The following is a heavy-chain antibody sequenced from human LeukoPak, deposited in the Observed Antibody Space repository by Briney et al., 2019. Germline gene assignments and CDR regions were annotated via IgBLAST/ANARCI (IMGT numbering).Heavy chain of an antibody. Sequence: GGSLRLSCAASGFTFSSYSMNWVRQAPGKGLEWVSSISSSSSYIYYADSVKGQFTISRDNAKHSLYLQMNSLRAEDTAVYYCARARAGAFDIWGQGTMVTVSS. J-gene: IGHJ3*02. V-gene: IGHV3-21*01. CDR3: ARARAGAFDI. CDR2: ISSSSSYI. CDR1: GFTFSSYS.